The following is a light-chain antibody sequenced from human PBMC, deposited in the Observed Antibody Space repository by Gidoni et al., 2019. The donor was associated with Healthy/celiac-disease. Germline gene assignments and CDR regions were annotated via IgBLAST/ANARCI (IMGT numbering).Light chain of an antibody. CDR1: SSAFGGYNY. V-gene: IGLV2-14*01. CDR3: SSYTSSSVYV. CDR2: EVS. Sequence: QSALTQPASVSGSPGQSITISCTGTSSAFGGYNYVTWSQQHPGKAPKLMIYEVSNRPSGFSIRFSGSTSGNTASLTISGLQAEDEADYYCSSYTSSSVYVFGTGTKVTVL. J-gene: IGLJ1*01.